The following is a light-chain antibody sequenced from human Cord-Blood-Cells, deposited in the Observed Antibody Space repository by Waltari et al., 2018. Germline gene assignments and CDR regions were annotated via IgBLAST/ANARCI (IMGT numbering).Light chain of an antibody. Sequence: QSALTPPASVSGSPGQSITISCTGTSSDVGGYNYVPWYQQHPGKAPKLRSYDVSNRPSGVSIRFSGSKSGNTASLTISGLQAEDEADYYCSSYTSSSTWVFGGGTKLTVL. J-gene: IGLJ3*02. V-gene: IGLV2-14*03. CDR1: SSDVGGYNY. CDR2: DVS. CDR3: SSYTSSSTWV.